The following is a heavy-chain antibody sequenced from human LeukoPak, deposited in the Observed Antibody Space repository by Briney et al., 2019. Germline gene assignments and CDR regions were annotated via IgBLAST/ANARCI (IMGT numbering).Heavy chain of an antibody. CDR3: AKVVELATLTGDSYTYSYHMDV. D-gene: IGHD5-24*01. CDR1: GYSFSTYW. CDR2: IYPGDSDT. V-gene: IGHV5-51*01. J-gene: IGHJ6*03. Sequence: GEYLKISCKGSGYSFSTYWIGWVRQMPGKGLEWMGLIYPGDSDTRYSPSFEGQVTISADKSITTAYLHWSSLKASDTAMYYCAKVVELATLTGDSYTYSYHMDVWGKGTAVTVSS.